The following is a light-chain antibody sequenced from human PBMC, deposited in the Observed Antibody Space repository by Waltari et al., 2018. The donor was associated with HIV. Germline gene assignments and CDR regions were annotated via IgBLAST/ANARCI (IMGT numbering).Light chain of an antibody. CDR3: CSYAGSSNWV. J-gene: IGLJ3*02. Sequence: QSALTQPASVSRSPGQSITISCTGSSSDVGSYNLVSWYQQHPGKAPKLMIYEGIKRPSGVSNRFSGSKSGNTASLTISGLQAEDEADYYCCSYAGSSNWVFGGGTKLTVL. CDR2: EGI. CDR1: SSDVGSYNL. V-gene: IGLV2-23*01.